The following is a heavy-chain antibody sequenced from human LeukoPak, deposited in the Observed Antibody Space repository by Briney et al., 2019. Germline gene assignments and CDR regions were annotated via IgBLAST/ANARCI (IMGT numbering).Heavy chain of an antibody. CDR1: GFTFSSYA. CDR3: ARLGRWLQLGYFQH. Sequence: PGGSLRLSCAASGFTFSSYAMSWVRQAPGKGLEWVSTISSSVVSTYYADSMRGRCTISRDNYKNTMDLQMNSLRAEDTAVYYCARLGRWLQLGYFQHWGQGNLVTVSP. V-gene: IGHV3-23*01. J-gene: IGHJ1*01. CDR2: ISSSVVST. D-gene: IGHD5-24*01.